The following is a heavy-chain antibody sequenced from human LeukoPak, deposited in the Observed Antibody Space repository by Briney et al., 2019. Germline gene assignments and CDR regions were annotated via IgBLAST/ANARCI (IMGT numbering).Heavy chain of an antibody. V-gene: IGHV1-2*02. D-gene: IGHD2-15*01. CDR2: INPNSGGT. CDR3: VRNPIDCGDGSCYSRFDP. CDR1: GYTFTGYY. J-gene: IGHJ5*02. Sequence: ASVKVSCKASGYTFTGYYMNWVRQAPGQGLEWMGWINPNSGGTKYAQKFQGRVTMTRDTSISTAYMELSRLRSDDTAVYYCVRNPIDCGDGSCYSRFDPWGQGSLVTVSS.